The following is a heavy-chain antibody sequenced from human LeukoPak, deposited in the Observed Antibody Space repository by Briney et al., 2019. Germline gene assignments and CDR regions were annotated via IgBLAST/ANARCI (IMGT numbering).Heavy chain of an antibody. CDR1: GYTFTSYD. Sequence: ASVKVSCKASGYTFTSYDINWVRQATGQGLEWMGWMNPNSGNTGYAQKFQGRVTMTRNTSISTAYMELSSLRSEDTAVYYCATRAWGAAAGIPYYWGQGTLVPVSS. D-gene: IGHD6-13*01. CDR2: MNPNSGNT. J-gene: IGHJ4*02. V-gene: IGHV1-8*01. CDR3: ATRAWGAAAGIPYY.